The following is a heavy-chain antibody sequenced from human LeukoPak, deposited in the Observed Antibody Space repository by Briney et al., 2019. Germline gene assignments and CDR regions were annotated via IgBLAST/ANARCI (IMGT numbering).Heavy chain of an antibody. D-gene: IGHD6-19*01. Sequence: PGRSLRLSCAASGFTFSSYAMSWVRQAPRKGLEWVSAISGSGGSTYYADSVKGRFTISRDNSKNTLYLQMNSLRAEDTAVYYCAKDLGSSGWLVAFDIWGQGTMVTVSS. CDR3: AKDLGSSGWLVAFDI. CDR1: GFTFSSYA. CDR2: ISGSGGST. J-gene: IGHJ3*02. V-gene: IGHV3-23*01.